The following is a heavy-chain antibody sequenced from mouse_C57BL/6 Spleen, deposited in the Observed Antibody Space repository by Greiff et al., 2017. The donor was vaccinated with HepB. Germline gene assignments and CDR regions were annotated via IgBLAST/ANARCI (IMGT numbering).Heavy chain of an antibody. D-gene: IGHD3-1*01. Sequence: QVHVKQPGTELVKPGASVKLSCKASGYTFTSYWMHWVKQRPGQGLEWIGNINPSNGGTNYNEKFKSKATLTVDKSSSTAYMQLSSLTSEDSAVYYCARSGYRYAMDYWGQGTSVTVSS. V-gene: IGHV1-53*01. J-gene: IGHJ4*01. CDR2: INPSNGGT. CDR1: GYTFTSYW. CDR3: ARSGYRYAMDY.